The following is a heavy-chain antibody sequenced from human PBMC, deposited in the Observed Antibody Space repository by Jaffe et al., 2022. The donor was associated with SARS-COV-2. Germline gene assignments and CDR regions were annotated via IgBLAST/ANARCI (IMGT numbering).Heavy chain of an antibody. CDR3: ARVIEEVPAAMGPSHYYYYMDV. D-gene: IGHD2-2*01. V-gene: IGHV1-69*01. CDR2: IIPIFGTA. Sequence: QVQLVQSGAEVKKPGSSVKVSCKASGGTFSSYAISWVRQAPGQGLEWMGGIIPIFGTANYAQKFQGRVTITADESTSTAYMELSSLRSEDTAVYYCARVIEEVPAAMGPSHYYYYMDVWGKGTTVTVSS. CDR1: GGTFSSYA. J-gene: IGHJ6*03.